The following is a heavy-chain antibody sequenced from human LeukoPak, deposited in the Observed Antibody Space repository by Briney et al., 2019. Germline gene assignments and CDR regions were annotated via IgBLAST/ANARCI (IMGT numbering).Heavy chain of an antibody. Sequence: GGSLRLSCAASGFTFSSYGMHWVRQAPGKGLEWVAVIWYDGSNKYYADSVKGRFTISRDNSKNTLYLQMNSLRAENTAVYYCARAPVAGTYYFDYWGQGTLVTVSS. V-gene: IGHV3-33*01. D-gene: IGHD6-19*01. J-gene: IGHJ4*02. CDR3: ARAPVAGTYYFDY. CDR1: GFTFSSYG. CDR2: IWYDGSNK.